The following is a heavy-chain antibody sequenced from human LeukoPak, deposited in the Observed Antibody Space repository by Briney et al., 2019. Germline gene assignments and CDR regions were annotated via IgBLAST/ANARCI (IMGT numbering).Heavy chain of an antibody. CDR3: ARGQKYTYGYTVAELGSRYFDY. CDR1: GGSISSYY. CDR2: IFYSGRT. J-gene: IGHJ4*02. Sequence: SETLSLTCTVSGGSISSYYWNWIRQPPGKGLEYIGYIFYSGRTNYNPSLKSRVTISVDTSKNWFSLRLTSVTAADTAVYYCARGQKYTYGYTVAELGSRYFDYWGQGTLVTVSS. D-gene: IGHD5-18*01. V-gene: IGHV4-59*01.